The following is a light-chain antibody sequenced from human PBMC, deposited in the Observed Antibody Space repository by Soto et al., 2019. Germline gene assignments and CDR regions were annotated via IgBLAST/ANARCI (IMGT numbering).Light chain of an antibody. J-gene: IGKJ1*01. Sequence: DIQMTQSPSTLSASVGDRVTITCRASQSISSWLAWYQQKPGKAPKLLIYRASSLESGVPSRFSGSGSGTAFTLTISSLQPDDFATYYCQQYNSNLGTFGQGTKVEIK. V-gene: IGKV1-5*03. CDR3: QQYNSNLGT. CDR2: RAS. CDR1: QSISSW.